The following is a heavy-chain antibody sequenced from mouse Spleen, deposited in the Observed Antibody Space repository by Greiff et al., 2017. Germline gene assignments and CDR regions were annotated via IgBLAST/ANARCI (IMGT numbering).Heavy chain of an antibody. CDR1: GYTFTSYG. J-gene: IGHJ2*01. D-gene: IGHD1-1*01. CDR3: ARGDLLLPHYFDY. CDR2: IYPRSGNT. Sequence: QVQLQQSGAELARPGASVKLSCKASGYTFTSYGISWVKQRTGQGLEWIGEIYPRSGNTYYNEKFKGKATFTADTSSNTAYMQLSSLTSEDSAVYYCARGDLLLPHYFDYWGQGTTLTVSS. V-gene: IGHV1-81*01.